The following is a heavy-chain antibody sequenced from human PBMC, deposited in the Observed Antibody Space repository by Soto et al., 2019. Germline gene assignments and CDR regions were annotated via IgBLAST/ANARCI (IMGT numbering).Heavy chain of an antibody. CDR1: GFTFSSYA. Sequence: LRLSCAASGFTFSSYAMSWVRQAPGKGLEWVSAITGSGHSTYYADSVKGRFTISRDNSKNTLYLQMNSLRAEDTALYYCAKASGSGNDYYYGMDVWGQGTTVTVSS. CDR3: AKASGSGNDYYYGMDV. V-gene: IGHV3-23*01. D-gene: IGHD3-10*01. J-gene: IGHJ6*02. CDR2: ITGSGHST.